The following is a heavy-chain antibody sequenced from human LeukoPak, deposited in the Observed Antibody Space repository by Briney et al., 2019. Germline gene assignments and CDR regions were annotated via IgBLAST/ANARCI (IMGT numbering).Heavy chain of an antibody. CDR3: ARDREQWLVRRFDY. J-gene: IGHJ4*02. D-gene: IGHD6-19*01. CDR2: ISSGSTHI. Sequence: GGSLRLSCAASGFSFSDYNMNWVRQAPGKGLEWVSSISSGSTHIYYADSVKGRFAISRDNAKNSLYLQMNSLRAEDTAVYYCARDREQWLVRRFDYWGQGTLVTVSS. V-gene: IGHV3-21*06. CDR1: GFSFSDYN.